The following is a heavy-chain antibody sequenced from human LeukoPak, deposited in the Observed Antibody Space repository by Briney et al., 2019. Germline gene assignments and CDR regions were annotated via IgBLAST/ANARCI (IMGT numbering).Heavy chain of an antibody. Sequence: PGGSLRLSCAASGFTFSSYSMNWVRQAPGKGLEWVSSISSSSYIYYADSVKGRFTISRDNSKNTLYLQMNSLRAEDTAVYYCAKDLRDTAMVRFHQKYNWFDPWGQGTLVTVSS. D-gene: IGHD5-18*01. V-gene: IGHV3-21*04. CDR1: GFTFSSYS. J-gene: IGHJ5*02. CDR3: AKDLRDTAMVRFHQKYNWFDP. CDR2: ISSSSYI.